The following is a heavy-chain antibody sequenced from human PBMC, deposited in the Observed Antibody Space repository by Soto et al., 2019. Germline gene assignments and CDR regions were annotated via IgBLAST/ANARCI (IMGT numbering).Heavy chain of an antibody. CDR3: ASGGWGSSWYEGGSRIDY. J-gene: IGHJ4*02. D-gene: IGHD6-13*01. Sequence: EVQLVESGGGLVQPGGSLRLSCAASGFTFSNYDMHWVRQVTGKGLEWVSAIGAAGDTYYPDSVKGRFTISRENAKNSWYLQRNGLRAEETGVYYCASGGWGSSWYEGGSRIDYWGQGALVTVSS. CDR2: IGAAGDT. CDR1: GFTFSNYD. V-gene: IGHV3-13*01.